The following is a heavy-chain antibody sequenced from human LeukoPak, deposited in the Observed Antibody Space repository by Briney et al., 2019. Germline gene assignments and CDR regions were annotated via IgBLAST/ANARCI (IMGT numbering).Heavy chain of an antibody. Sequence: SETLSLTCTVSGGSISSYYWSWIRQPPGKGLEWIGYIYYSGSTNYNPSLKSRVTIPVDTSKNQFSLKLSSVTAADTAVYYCARKEWLLPPDYWGQGTLVTVSS. CDR2: IYYSGST. CDR3: ARKEWLLPPDY. D-gene: IGHD3-22*01. CDR1: GGSISSYY. V-gene: IGHV4-59*08. J-gene: IGHJ4*02.